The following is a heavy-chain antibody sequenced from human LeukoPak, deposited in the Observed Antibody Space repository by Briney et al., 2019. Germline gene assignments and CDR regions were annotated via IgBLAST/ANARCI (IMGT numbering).Heavy chain of an antibody. CDR2: ISGSGGST. V-gene: IGHV3-23*01. Sequence: AGGSLRLSCAASGFTFSSYAMSWVRQAPGKGLEWVSAISGSGGSTYYADSVKGRFTISRDNSKNTLYLQMNSLRAEDTAVYYCVTLRYSSSWPDAFDIWGQGTMVTVSS. CDR1: GFTFSSYA. J-gene: IGHJ3*02. CDR3: VTLRYSSSWPDAFDI. D-gene: IGHD6-13*01.